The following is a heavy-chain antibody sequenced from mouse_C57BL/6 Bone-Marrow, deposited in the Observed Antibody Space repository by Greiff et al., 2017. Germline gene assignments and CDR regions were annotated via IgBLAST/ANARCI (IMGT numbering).Heavy chain of an antibody. CDR3: ARNLYDYEGGSY. J-gene: IGHJ4*01. CDR1: GFSLTSYA. D-gene: IGHD2-4*01. CDR2: IWTGGGT. V-gene: IGHV2-9-1*01. Sequence: VKLVESGPGLVAPSQSLSITCTVSGFSLTSYAISWVRQTPGKGLEWLGVIWTGGGTTYTSAPKSRLSICKDNSKSQVFLKMTSLQTDDTARCYCARNLYDYEGGSYGGQGTSVTVSS.